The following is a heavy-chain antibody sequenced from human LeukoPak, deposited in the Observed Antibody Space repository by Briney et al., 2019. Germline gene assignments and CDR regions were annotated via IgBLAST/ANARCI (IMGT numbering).Heavy chain of an antibody. Sequence: GGSLRLSCAASGFTFSSYSMNWVRQAPGKGLEWVSSISSSSSYIYYADSVKGRFTTSRDNAKNSLYLQMNSLRAEDTAVYYCATRPSEYSSGGYWGQGTLVTVSS. J-gene: IGHJ4*02. CDR3: ATRPSEYSSGGY. CDR1: GFTFSSYS. CDR2: ISSSSSYI. D-gene: IGHD6-19*01. V-gene: IGHV3-21*01.